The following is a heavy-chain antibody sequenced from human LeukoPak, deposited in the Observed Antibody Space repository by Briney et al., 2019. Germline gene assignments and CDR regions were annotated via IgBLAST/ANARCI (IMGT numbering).Heavy chain of an antibody. CDR3: ARLGGSYHYYYYMDV. J-gene: IGHJ6*03. V-gene: IGHV1-69*05. Sequence: SVKVSCKASGGTFSSYAISWVRQAPGQGFEWLGWIIPIFGTANYAQKFQGRVTITTDESTSTAYMELSSLRSEDTAVYYCARLGGSYHYYYYMDVWGKGTTVTVSS. CDR1: GGTFSSYA. D-gene: IGHD1-26*01. CDR2: IIPIFGTA.